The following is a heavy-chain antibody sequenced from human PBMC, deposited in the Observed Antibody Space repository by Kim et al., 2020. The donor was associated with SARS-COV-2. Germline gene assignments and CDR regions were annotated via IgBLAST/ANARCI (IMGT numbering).Heavy chain of an antibody. Sequence: GGSLRLSCAASGFTFSGSAMHWVRQASGKGLEWVGRIRSKANSYATAYAASVKGRFTISRDDSKNTAYLQMNSLKTEDTAVYYCTATVVTPTFLDYWGQGTLVTVSS. D-gene: IGHD4-17*01. CDR3: TATVVTPTFLDY. CDR2: IRSKANSYAT. CDR1: GFTFSGSA. V-gene: IGHV3-73*01. J-gene: IGHJ4*02.